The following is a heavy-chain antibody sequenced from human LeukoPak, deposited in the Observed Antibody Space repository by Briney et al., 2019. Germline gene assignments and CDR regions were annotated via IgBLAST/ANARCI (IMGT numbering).Heavy chain of an antibody. Sequence: SVKVSCKASGGTFSSYAITWVRQAPGQGLEWMGRIIPILGIANYAQKFQGRVAIIADKSTSTAYMELSSLRSEDTAVYYCARDLYSGHEGNAFDIWGQGTMVTVSS. CDR3: ARDLYSGHEGNAFDI. V-gene: IGHV1-69*04. D-gene: IGHD5-12*01. CDR2: IIPILGIA. CDR1: GGTFSSYA. J-gene: IGHJ3*02.